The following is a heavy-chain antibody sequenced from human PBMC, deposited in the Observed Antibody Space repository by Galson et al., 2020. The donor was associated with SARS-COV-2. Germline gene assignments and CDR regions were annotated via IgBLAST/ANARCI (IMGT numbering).Heavy chain of an antibody. CDR2: IGTAGDT. J-gene: IGHJ6*03. V-gene: IGHV3-13*01. CDR3: ARGVQLWLVGYYYYYMDV. D-gene: IGHD5-18*01. CDR1: GFTFSSYD. Sequence: GSLRLSCAASGFTFSSYDLHWVRQATGKGLEWVSAIGTAGDTYYPGTVTGRFTISRENAKNSLYLQMNSLRAGDTAVYYCARGVQLWLVGYYYYYMDVWGKGTTVTVSS.